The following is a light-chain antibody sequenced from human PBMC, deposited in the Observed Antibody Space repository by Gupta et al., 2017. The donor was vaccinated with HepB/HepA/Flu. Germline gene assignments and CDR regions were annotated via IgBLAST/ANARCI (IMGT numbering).Light chain of an antibody. Sequence: EIVLTQSPATLSLSPGERATLSCRASQSVSSNESGYQQQTRGDARILIIYASTSTAASPPDRISSRSCAAYSPLIISLRAPDDLVMYCCQREGRSPITFGQGTRLEIK. CDR3: QREGRSPIT. J-gene: IGKJ5*01. CDR2: AST. V-gene: IGKV3-20*01. CDR1: QSVSSNE.